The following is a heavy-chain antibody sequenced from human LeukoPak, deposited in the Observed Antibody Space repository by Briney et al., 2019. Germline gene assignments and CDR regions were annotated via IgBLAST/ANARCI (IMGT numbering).Heavy chain of an antibody. Sequence: PSETLSLTCAVYGGSFSGYYWSWIRQPPGKGLEWIGEINHSGSTNYNPSLKSRVTISVDTSKNQFSLKLSSVTAADTAVYYCARTDGDYVCGSYRYSYFDYWGQGTLVTVSS. V-gene: IGHV4-34*01. J-gene: IGHJ4*02. CDR2: INHSGST. D-gene: IGHD3-16*02. CDR1: GGSFSGYY. CDR3: ARTDGDYVCGSYRYSYFDY.